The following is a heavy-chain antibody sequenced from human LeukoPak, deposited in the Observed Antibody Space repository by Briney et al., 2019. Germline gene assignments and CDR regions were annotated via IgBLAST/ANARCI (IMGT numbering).Heavy chain of an antibody. CDR3: AKLALWSYYYYMDV. Sequence: GGSLRLSCAASGFTFSSYAMSWVRQAPGKGLEWVSAISGSGGNTYYADSVKGRFTISRDNSKNTLYLQMNSLRAEDTAVYYCAKLALWSYYYYMDVWGKGTTVTISS. J-gene: IGHJ6*03. D-gene: IGHD2-8*02. CDR1: GFTFSSYA. V-gene: IGHV3-23*01. CDR2: ISGSGGNT.